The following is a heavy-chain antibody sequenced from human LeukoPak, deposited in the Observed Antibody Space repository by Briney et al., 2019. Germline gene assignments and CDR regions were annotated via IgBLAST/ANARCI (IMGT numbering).Heavy chain of an antibody. V-gene: IGHV3-23*01. CDR1: GFTFSSYA. CDR3: AKQDSSGYYSTSGYFDY. Sequence: GGSLRLSCAASGFTFSSYAMSWVRQAPGKGLEWVSAISGSGGSTYYADSVKGRFTISRDNSKNTLYLQMKSLRAEGTAVYYCAKQDSSGYYSTSGYFDYWSQGTLVTVSS. D-gene: IGHD3-22*01. J-gene: IGHJ4*02. CDR2: ISGSGGST.